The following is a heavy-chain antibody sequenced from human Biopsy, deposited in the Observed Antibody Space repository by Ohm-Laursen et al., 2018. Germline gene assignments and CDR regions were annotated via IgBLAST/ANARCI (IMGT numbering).Heavy chain of an antibody. CDR1: GGSFSGYY. V-gene: IGHV4-34*01. Sequence: SETLSLTCAVYGGSFSGYYWSWIRQPPGKGLEWIGEINHSGSTNDNPSLKSRVTISVDTSKNQFSLKLSSVTAADTAVYYCARGRLRAVARFDYWGQGTLVTVSS. CDR2: INHSGST. CDR3: ARGRLRAVARFDY. J-gene: IGHJ4*02. D-gene: IGHD6-19*01.